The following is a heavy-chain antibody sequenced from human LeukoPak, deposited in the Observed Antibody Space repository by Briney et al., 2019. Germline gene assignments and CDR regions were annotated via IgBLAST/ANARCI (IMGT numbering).Heavy chain of an antibody. CDR3: ARGYYGSSFGY. D-gene: IGHD3-10*01. Sequence: GGSLRLSCGASGLTFSSYWMHWVRQAPGKGLVWVSRISPDGSSTSYADSVKGRFTISRDNAKNTLDLQMNSLRAEDAAVYYCARGYYGSSFGYWGQGTLVTVSS. J-gene: IGHJ4*02. CDR1: GLTFSSYW. CDR2: ISPDGSST. V-gene: IGHV3-74*01.